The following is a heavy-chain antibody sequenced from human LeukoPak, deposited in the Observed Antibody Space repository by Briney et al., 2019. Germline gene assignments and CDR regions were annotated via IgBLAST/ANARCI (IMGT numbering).Heavy chain of an antibody. V-gene: IGHV1-69*04. CDR1: GGTFSSYA. D-gene: IGHD3-22*01. Sequence: SVKVSCKASGGTFSSYAISWVRQAPGQGLEWMGRIIPILGIANYAQKFQGRVTITADKTTSTAYMELSSLRSEDTAVYYCAQSPYYYDSSGYYYFDYWGQGTLVTVSS. CDR2: IIPILGIA. J-gene: IGHJ4*02. CDR3: AQSPYYYDSSGYYYFDY.